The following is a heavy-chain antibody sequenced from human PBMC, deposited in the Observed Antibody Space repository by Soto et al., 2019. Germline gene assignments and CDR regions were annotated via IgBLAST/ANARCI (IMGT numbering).Heavy chain of an antibody. CDR3: ARDRGGFGAVASGWFDP. Sequence: QVQLVESGGGLVKPGGSLRLSCAASGFTFSDYYMSWLRQAPGKGLEWVSYISSSGSTIDSADSVKGRFTISKDNAKNSLYLQMNGLRAEDTVVYYCARDRGGFGAVASGWFDPWGQGTLVTFSS. J-gene: IGHJ5*02. CDR1: GFTFSDYY. CDR2: ISSSGSTI. D-gene: IGHD6-19*01. V-gene: IGHV3-11*01.